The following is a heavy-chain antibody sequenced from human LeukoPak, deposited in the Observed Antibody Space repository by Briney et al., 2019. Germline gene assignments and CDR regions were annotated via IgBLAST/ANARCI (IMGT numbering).Heavy chain of an antibody. CDR1: GFTFSSYA. V-gene: IGHV3-23*01. CDR3: AQDWDYYGSGSYFDY. D-gene: IGHD3-10*01. CDR2: ISGSGGTT. J-gene: IGHJ4*02. Sequence: GGSLRLSCAASGFTFSSYAMSWVRQAPGKGLEWVSVISGSGGTTYYADSVKGRFTISRDNSKNTLYLQMNSLRADDTALYYCAQDWDYYGSGSYFDYWAREPWSPSPQ.